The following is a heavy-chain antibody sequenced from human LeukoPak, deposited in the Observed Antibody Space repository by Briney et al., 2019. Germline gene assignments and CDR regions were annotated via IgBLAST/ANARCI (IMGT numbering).Heavy chain of an antibody. J-gene: IGHJ5*02. CDR1: GGSISSGDYC. V-gene: IGHV4-30-4*01. D-gene: IGHD4-17*01. CDR2: IYYSGST. Sequence: SQTLSLTCTVSGGSISSGDYCWSWIRQPPGKGLEWIGYIYYSGSTYYNPSLKSRVTISVDTSKNQFSLKLSSVTAADTAVYYCASVTTTDGFDPWGQGTLVTVSS. CDR3: ASVTTTDGFDP.